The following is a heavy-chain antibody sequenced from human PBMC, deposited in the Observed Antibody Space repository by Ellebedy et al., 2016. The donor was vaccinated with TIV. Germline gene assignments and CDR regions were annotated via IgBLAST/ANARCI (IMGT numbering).Heavy chain of an antibody. CDR3: AREGDSSGYYDY. V-gene: IGHV4-4*02. CDR2: IYHSGST. J-gene: IGHJ4*02. CDR1: GGSISSSNW. Sequence: SETLSLXXAVSGGSISSSNWWSWVRQPPGKGLEWIGEIYHSGSTNYNPSLKSRVTISVDKSKNQFSLKLSSVTAADTAVYYCAREGDSSGYYDYWGQGTLVTVSS. D-gene: IGHD3-22*01.